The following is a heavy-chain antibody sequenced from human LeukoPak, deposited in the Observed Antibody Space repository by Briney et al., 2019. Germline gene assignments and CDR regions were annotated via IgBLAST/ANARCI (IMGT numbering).Heavy chain of an antibody. Sequence: GGSLRLXCAASGFTVSSNYMSWVRRAPGKGLESVSVIYSGGSTYYADSVKGRFTISRDNSKNTLYLQMNSLRAEDTAVYYCARLRRGYSDYWGQGTLVTVSS. CDR3: ARLRRGYSDY. V-gene: IGHV3-66*02. CDR2: IYSGGST. D-gene: IGHD5-18*01. CDR1: GFTVSSNY. J-gene: IGHJ4*02.